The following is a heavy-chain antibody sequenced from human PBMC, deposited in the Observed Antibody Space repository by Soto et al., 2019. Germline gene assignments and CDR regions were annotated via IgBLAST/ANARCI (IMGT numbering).Heavy chain of an antibody. V-gene: IGHV1-2*02. Sequence: ASVKVACKASGDTFTGYDMHWVRQAPGQGLEWMGWINPNSGGTTYAQNFQDRVTMTRDTSISTAYMELTRLKSDDTAIYYCARDQQKDNPSFYHYYAMDRWGQGTTVTVSS. D-gene: IGHD3-16*02. CDR2: INPNSGGT. CDR1: GDTFTGYD. CDR3: ARDQQKDNPSFYHYYAMDR. J-gene: IGHJ6*02.